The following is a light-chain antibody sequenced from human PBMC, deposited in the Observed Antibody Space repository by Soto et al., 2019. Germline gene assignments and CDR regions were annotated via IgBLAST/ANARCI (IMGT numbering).Light chain of an antibody. J-gene: IGKJ5*01. Sequence: DIQMTQSPSSQSASVGDRVTITCRASQSITDYLNWYQQKPGKAPKLLIYAASSLQSGVPSRFSASGSGTDFTLTISRLQPEDFATYVCQQTYITPFSFGQGTRLEIK. CDR3: QQTYITPFS. CDR2: AAS. CDR1: QSITDY. V-gene: IGKV1-39*01.